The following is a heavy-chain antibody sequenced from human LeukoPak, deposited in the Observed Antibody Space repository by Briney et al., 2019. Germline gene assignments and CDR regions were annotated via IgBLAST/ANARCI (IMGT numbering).Heavy chain of an antibody. CDR3: ASCPDYGDYFGAFDI. D-gene: IGHD4-17*01. Sequence: GGSLRLSCAASGFTFSSYWMSWVRQAPGKGLEWVANIKQDGSEKYYVDSVKGRFTISRDNAKNSLYPQMNSLRAEDTAVYYCASCPDYGDYFGAFDIWGQGTMVTVSS. CDR1: GFTFSSYW. V-gene: IGHV3-7*01. J-gene: IGHJ3*02. CDR2: IKQDGSEK.